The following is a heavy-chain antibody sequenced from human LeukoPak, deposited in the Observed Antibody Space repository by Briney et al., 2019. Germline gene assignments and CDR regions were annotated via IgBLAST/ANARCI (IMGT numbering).Heavy chain of an antibody. CDR1: GFRFTGYW. D-gene: IGHD1-14*01. J-gene: IGHJ5*02. CDR3: VRDNSIADRGWWFDP. V-gene: IGHV1-46*01. Sequence: ASVKVSCKASGFRFTGYWMHWVRQAPGQGLEWVGIIDPSGHITNSAQKFQGRLTVTRDTPTSTVYMELSSPRSDDTAVYYCVRDNSIADRGWWFDPWGQGTLVTVSS. CDR2: IDPSGHIT.